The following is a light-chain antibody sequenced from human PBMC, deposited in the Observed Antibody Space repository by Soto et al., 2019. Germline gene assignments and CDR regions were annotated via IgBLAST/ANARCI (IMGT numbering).Light chain of an antibody. J-gene: IGLJ1*01. V-gene: IGLV2-14*01. CDR3: SSYTTNSTLV. CDR1: SSDAADYKY. CDR2: EVT. Sequence: QSVLTQPASVSGSPGQSITISCTGSSSDAADYKYVSWYQQHPGKAPKALIAEVTKRPSGVSDRFSGSKSGNTASLTISGLQAEDEADYYCSSYTTNSTLVFGTGTKLTVL.